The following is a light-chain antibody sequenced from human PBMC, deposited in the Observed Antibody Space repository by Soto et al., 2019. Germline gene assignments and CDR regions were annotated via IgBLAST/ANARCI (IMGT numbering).Light chain of an antibody. CDR2: AAS. CDR1: QGIRND. CDR3: LQDYNYPWT. J-gene: IGKJ1*01. Sequence: AIQTTQSPSSLSASVGDRVTITCRASQGIRNDLGWYQQKPGKAPKLLIYAASTLQSGVPSRFSGSGSGTGFTLTISSLQPEDCATYYCLQDYNYPWTFGQGTKVEIK. V-gene: IGKV1-6*01.